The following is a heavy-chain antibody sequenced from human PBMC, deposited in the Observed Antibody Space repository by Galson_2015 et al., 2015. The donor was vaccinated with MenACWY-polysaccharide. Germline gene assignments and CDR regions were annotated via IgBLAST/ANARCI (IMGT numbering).Heavy chain of an antibody. J-gene: IGHJ4*02. Sequence: SLRLSCAASGFNFSASAMHWVRQTSGKGLEWVGRIRSSRKDYATTYAESVEGRFSISRDDSKNMTYLQMNSLKTEDTALYFWASGDFPDYWCQGTLVAGSS. CDR1: GFNFSASA. CDR3: ASGDFPDY. D-gene: IGHD2-21*02. V-gene: IGHV3-73*01. CDR2: IRSSRKDYAT.